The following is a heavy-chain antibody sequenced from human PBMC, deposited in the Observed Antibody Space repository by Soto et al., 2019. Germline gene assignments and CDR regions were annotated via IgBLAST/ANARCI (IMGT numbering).Heavy chain of an antibody. Sequence: QLQLQESGPGLVKPSETLSLTCIVSGGSISSSTSYWGWIRQPPGKGLEWIGSIYYSGSTYYNPSLKSRVTISVDTSKNQFSLKLSSVAAADTAVYYCARHRSITMVRDMFDHWGQGTLVTVSS. CDR3: ARHRSITMVRDMFDH. J-gene: IGHJ4*02. V-gene: IGHV4-39*01. CDR2: IYYSGST. CDR1: GGSISSSTSY. D-gene: IGHD3-10*01.